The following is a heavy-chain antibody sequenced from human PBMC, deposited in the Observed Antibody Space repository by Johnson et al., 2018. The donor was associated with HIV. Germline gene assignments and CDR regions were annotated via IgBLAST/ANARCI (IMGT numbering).Heavy chain of an antibody. CDR3: AKDLLSSTLAPFDI. V-gene: IGHV3-33*06. CDR2: VWSDGINK. D-gene: IGHD6-13*01. CDR1: GFTFSSYG. Sequence: QVQLVESGGGVVQPGGSLRLSCAASGFTFSSYGMHWVRQAPGKGLEWVAVVWSDGINKYYADSVRGRFTISRDNSKNTLYLQMNSLRAEDTAVYYCAKDLLSSTLAPFDIWGQGTMVTVSS. J-gene: IGHJ3*02.